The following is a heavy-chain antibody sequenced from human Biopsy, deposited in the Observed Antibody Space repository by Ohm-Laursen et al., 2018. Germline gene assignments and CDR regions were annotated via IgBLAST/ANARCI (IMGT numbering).Heavy chain of an antibody. CDR2: ISYSRDT. D-gene: IGHD1-26*01. V-gene: IGHV4-59*08. CDR3: ARHAPSYSGSYWRYFDL. CDR1: GGPISGSS. Sequence: SQTLSLTCTVSGGPISGSSWSWIRQAPGKGLEWIGYISYSRDTNYNPSLKSRITISVDTSKNQFSLKLTFVTAADTAVYYCARHAPSYSGSYWRYFDLWGRGTLVTVSS. J-gene: IGHJ2*01.